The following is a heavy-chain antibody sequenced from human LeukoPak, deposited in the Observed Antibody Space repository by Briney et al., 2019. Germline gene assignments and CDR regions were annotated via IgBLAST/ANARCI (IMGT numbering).Heavy chain of an antibody. Sequence: QPGGSLRLSCAASGFTFSSYWMHWVRQAPGKGLVWVSRINSDGSSTSYADSVEGRFTISRDNAKNTLYLQMNSLRAEDTAVYYCARVDPTVAFDYWGQGTLVTVSS. J-gene: IGHJ4*02. V-gene: IGHV3-74*01. CDR1: GFTFSSYW. CDR3: ARVDPTVAFDY. CDR2: INSDGSST. D-gene: IGHD4-23*01.